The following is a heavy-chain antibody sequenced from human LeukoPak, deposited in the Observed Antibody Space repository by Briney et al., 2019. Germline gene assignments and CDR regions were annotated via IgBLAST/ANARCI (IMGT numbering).Heavy chain of an antibody. CDR2: IYDSGNA. CDR1: GGSISSSAYS. CDR3: ARLIGTRPPFDY. J-gene: IGHJ4*02. Sequence: SETLSLTCTVSGGSISSSAYSWGWIRQPPGKGLDWIGNIYDSGNAYYNPSLKSRVTISVDTSKNQFSLKLSSVTAADTAVYYCARLIGTRPPFDYWGPGTLVTVPS. V-gene: IGHV4-39*01.